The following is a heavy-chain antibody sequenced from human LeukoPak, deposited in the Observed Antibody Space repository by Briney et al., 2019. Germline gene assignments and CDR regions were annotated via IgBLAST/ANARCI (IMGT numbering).Heavy chain of an antibody. CDR1: GYTFTSYA. Sequence: ASVKVSCKASGYTFTSYAMNWVRQAPGQGLEWMGWINTNTGNPTYAQGFTGRFVFSLDTSVSTAYLQISSLKAEDTAVYYCALSSGRTYYYYYYMDVWGKETTVTVSS. V-gene: IGHV7-4-1*02. D-gene: IGHD6-19*01. J-gene: IGHJ6*03. CDR3: ALSSGRTYYYYYYMDV. CDR2: INTNTGNP.